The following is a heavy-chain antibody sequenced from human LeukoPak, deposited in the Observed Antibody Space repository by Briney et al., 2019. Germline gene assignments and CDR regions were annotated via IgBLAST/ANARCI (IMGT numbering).Heavy chain of an antibody. J-gene: IGHJ4*02. CDR1: EFSVGSNY. V-gene: IGHV3-23*01. Sequence: GGSLRLSCAASEFSVGSNYMTWVRQAPGKGLEWVSAISGSGGSTYYADSVKGRFTISRDNSKNTLYLQMNSLRAEDTAVYYCAKVAGYSYVGVYYFDYWGQGTLVTVSS. CDR3: AKVAGYSYVGVYYFDY. CDR2: ISGSGGST. D-gene: IGHD5-18*01.